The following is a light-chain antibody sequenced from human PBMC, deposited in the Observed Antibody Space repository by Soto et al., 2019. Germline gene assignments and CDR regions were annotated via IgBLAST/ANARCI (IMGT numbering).Light chain of an antibody. J-gene: IGKJ5*01. CDR2: AAS. Sequence: IGMTQSPASLSASVGDRASISCRASQSIRSYLNWYQQKPGKAPKLLIYAASSLQSGVPSRFSGSGSGADFTLTISSLQPDDFAPYYCQQSSRPPPITFGQGTRLEN. CDR1: QSIRSY. V-gene: IGKV1-39*01. CDR3: QQSSRPPPIT.